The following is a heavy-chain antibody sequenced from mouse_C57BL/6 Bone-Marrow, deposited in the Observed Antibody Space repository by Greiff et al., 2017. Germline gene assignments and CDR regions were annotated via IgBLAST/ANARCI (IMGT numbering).Heavy chain of an antibody. Sequence: EVTLVESGGGLVKPGGSLKLSCAASGFTFSDYGMHWVRQAPEKGLEWVAYISSGSSTIYYAYTVKGRFTISRDNAKNTLFLQMTSLRSEDTAMYYCASSGLAMDYWGQGTSVTVSS. D-gene: IGHD1-3*01. J-gene: IGHJ4*01. CDR1: GFTFSDYG. CDR2: ISSGSSTI. V-gene: IGHV5-17*01. CDR3: ASSGLAMDY.